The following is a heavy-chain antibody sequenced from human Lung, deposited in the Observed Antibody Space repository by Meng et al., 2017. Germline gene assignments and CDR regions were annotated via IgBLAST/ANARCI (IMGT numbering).Heavy chain of an antibody. J-gene: IGHJ4*02. D-gene: IGHD2-15*01. Sequence: QVQLQESGPGLVRPWGSLSLSCAVSGYSVSRSGYYWSWIRQAPGKGLEWICDVYFSGSTDYDPSRKSSVTKTLKNTKNQLFLKLNSETAAEKAGYYCARGVALGNVDYWGPGTLVTVSS. V-gene: IGHV4-61*08. CDR3: ARGVALGNVDY. CDR1: GYSVSRSGYY. CDR2: VYFSGST.